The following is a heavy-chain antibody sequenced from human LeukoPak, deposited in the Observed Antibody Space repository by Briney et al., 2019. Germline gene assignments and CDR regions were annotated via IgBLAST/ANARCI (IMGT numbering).Heavy chain of an antibody. Sequence: PSETLSLTCAVYGGSFSGYYWSWIRQPPGKGLEWIGEINHSGSTNYNPSLKSRVTISVDTSKNQFSLKLSSVTAADTAVYYCVRGYSGYDPFDYWGQGTLVTVSS. CDR3: VRGYSGYDPFDY. V-gene: IGHV4-34*01. CDR1: GGSFSGYY. D-gene: IGHD5-12*01. J-gene: IGHJ4*02. CDR2: INHSGST.